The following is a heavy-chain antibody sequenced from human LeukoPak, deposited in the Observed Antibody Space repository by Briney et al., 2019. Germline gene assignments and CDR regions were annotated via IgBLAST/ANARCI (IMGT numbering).Heavy chain of an antibody. CDR2: IYPGDSDT. D-gene: IGHD5-12*01. CDR3: ARRAPRGGYSGYDDYYFDY. J-gene: IGHJ4*02. Sequence: GESLKISCKGSGYSFTSYWIGWVRQMPGKGLEWMGIIYPGDSDTRYSPSFQGQVTISADKSISTAYLQWSSLKASDTAIYDCARRAPRGGYSGYDDYYFDYWGQGTLVTVSS. CDR1: GYSFTSYW. V-gene: IGHV5-51*01.